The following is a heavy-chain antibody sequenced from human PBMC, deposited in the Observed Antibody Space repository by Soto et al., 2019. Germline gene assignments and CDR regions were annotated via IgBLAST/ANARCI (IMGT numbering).Heavy chain of an antibody. CDR3: ARIVGSSWYYYYGMDV. CDR1: GGTFSSYT. CDR2: IIPILGIA. D-gene: IGHD6-13*01. Sequence: QVQLVQSGAEVKKPGSSVKVSCKASGGTFSSYTISWVRQAPGQGLEWMGRIIPILGIANYAQKFQGRVTITADKSTSTAYMELSSLRSEYTAVYYYARIVGSSWYYYYGMDVWGQGTTVTVSS. V-gene: IGHV1-69*02. J-gene: IGHJ6*02.